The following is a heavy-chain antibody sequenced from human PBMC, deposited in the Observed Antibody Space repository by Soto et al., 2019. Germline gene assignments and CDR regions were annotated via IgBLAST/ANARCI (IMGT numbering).Heavy chain of an antibody. J-gene: IGHJ4*02. CDR2: IYYSGST. CDR1: GGSISSYY. D-gene: IGHD3-22*01. CDR3: ARESHSSGFFLGVDY. Sequence: QVQLQESGPGLVKPSETLSLTCTVSGGSISSYYWSWIRQPPGKGLEWIGYIYYSGSTNYNPSLKSRVTISVDTSKNQFSLKLSSVTAADTAVYYCARESHSSGFFLGVDYWGQGTLVTVSS. V-gene: IGHV4-59*01.